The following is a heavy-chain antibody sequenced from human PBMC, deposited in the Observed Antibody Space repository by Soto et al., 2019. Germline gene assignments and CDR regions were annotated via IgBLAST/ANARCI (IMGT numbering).Heavy chain of an antibody. Sequence: PGGSLRLSCAASGFSFSDCVMSWIRQAPGKGLEWVSYISTSSSAIEYADSVKGRFTISRANAKNSLYLQMKNLRAEDTAVYYCVRDDFWSGYYRYFDEWGQGTLVTVSS. V-gene: IGHV3-11*01. D-gene: IGHD3-3*01. J-gene: IGHJ4*02. CDR2: ISTSSSAI. CDR3: VRDDFWSGYYRYFDE. CDR1: GFSFSDCV.